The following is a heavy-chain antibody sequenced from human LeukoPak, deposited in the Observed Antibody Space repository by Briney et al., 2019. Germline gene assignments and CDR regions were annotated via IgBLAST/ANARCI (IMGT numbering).Heavy chain of an antibody. CDR3: ARNQLPYYYMDV. CDR1: GHTFTSYG. CDR2: ISAYNGHT. D-gene: IGHD2-2*01. Sequence: ASVKVSCKASGHTFTSYGISWVRQAPGQGLEWMGWISAYNGHTNYAQKLQGRVTMTTDTSTSTAHMELRSLRSDDTAVYYCARNQLPYYYMDVWGKGTTVTVSS. J-gene: IGHJ6*03. V-gene: IGHV1-18*01.